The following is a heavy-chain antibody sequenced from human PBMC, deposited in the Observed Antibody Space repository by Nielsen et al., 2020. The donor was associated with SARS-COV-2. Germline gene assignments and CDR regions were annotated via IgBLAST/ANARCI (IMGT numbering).Heavy chain of an antibody. CDR2: ISRNNGKT. Sequence: ASVKVSCKASGYSFTSYGISWVRLAPGQGLEWMGWISRNNGKTQYAQKFQGRVTMTTDTSTTTAYMELRSLRSDDTAVYYCARAVGDDYVWGSYHPPRVDRWGQGTLVTVSS. CDR1: GYSFTSYG. D-gene: IGHD3-16*02. CDR3: ARAVGDDYVWGSYHPPRVDR. J-gene: IGHJ5*02. V-gene: IGHV1-18*01.